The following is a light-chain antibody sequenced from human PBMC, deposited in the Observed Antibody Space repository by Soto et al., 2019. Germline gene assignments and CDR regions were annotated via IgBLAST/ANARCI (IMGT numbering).Light chain of an antibody. Sequence: DIVMTQSPDSLAVSLGERATINCKSSRSVLYSTNNKNYLAWYQQKPGQPPKLLIYWAATRESGVPDRFSGSGSGTDFTLTISSLQAEAVAVYYCQQYYITPLTFGGGTKVEIK. J-gene: IGKJ4*01. CDR2: WAA. V-gene: IGKV4-1*01. CDR1: RSVLYSTNNKNY. CDR3: QQYYITPLT.